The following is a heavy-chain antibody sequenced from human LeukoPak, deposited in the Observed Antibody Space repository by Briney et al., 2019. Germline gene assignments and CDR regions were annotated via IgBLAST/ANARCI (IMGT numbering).Heavy chain of an antibody. V-gene: IGHV1-69*01. J-gene: IGHJ4*02. CDR1: GGTFSSYA. CDR3: ARSLVGATTYYFDY. Sequence: SVKVSCTASGGTFSSYAISWVRQAPGQGLEWMGGIIPIFGTANYAQKFQGRVTITADESTSTAYMELSSLRSEDTAVYYCARSLVGATTYYFDYWGQGTLVTVSS. D-gene: IGHD1-26*01. CDR2: IIPIFGTA.